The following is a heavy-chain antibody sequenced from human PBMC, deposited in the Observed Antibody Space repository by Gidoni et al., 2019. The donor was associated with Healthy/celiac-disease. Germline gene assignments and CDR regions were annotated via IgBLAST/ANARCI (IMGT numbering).Heavy chain of an antibody. CDR3: AKKNYYDSSGYYPYFDY. V-gene: IGHV3-23*01. J-gene: IGHJ4*02. CDR1: GFTFSSYA. Sequence: EVQLLESGGGLVQPGGSLGLSCAASGFTFSSYAMSWVRQAPGKGLEWVSSISGSGGSTYYADSVKGRFTISRDNSKNTLYLQMNSLRAEDTAVYYCAKKNYYDSSGYYPYFDYWGQGTLVTVSS. CDR2: ISGSGGST. D-gene: IGHD3-22*01.